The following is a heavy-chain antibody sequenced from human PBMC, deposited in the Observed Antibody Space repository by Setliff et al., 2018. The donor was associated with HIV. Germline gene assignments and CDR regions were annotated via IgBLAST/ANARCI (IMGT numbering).Heavy chain of an antibody. CDR2: IRYDGSNK. D-gene: IGHD1-1*01. J-gene: IGHJ6*02. V-gene: IGHV3-30*02. CDR1: GFTFSAYG. CDR3: AKSGVRPHPSHDYYYYGMDV. Sequence: PGGSLRLSCAASGFTFSAYGMHWVRQAPGKGLEWVAFIRYDGSNKYYADPVKGRFTISRDNSKNMLYLQMNSLRAEDTAVYYCAKSGVRPHPSHDYYYYGMDVWGQGTTVTVSS.